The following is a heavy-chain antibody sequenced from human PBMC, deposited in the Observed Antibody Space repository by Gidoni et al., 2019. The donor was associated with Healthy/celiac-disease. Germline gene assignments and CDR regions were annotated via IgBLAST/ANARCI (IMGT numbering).Heavy chain of an antibody. V-gene: IGHV3-23*01. D-gene: IGHD5-18*01. CDR2: ISGSGGST. J-gene: IGHJ6*02. CDR1: GLTFSSYA. CDR3: AKDSYSYGYSYYYGMDV. Sequence: EVQLLESGGGLVQPGGSLRLPCGASGLTFSSYAMGWVRQAPGKGLEWVSAISGSGGSTYYADSVKGRFTISRDNSKNTLYLQMNSLRAEDTAVYYCAKDSYSYGYSYYYGMDVWGQGTTVTVSS.